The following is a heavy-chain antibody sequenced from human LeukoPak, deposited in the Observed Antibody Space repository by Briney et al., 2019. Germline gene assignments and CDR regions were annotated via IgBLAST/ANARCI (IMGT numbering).Heavy chain of an antibody. J-gene: IGHJ4*02. CDR2: INPSGVSP. V-gene: IGHV1-46*01. CDR1: GYTFTGYY. Sequence: ASVKVSCKASGYTFTGYYMHWVRQAPGQGLEWMGIINPSGVSPNYAQKFQGRVTMTRDTSTSTVYMELSNLKSEDTAVYYCARGGRRWCLDYWGQGTLVTVSS. CDR3: ARGGRRWCLDY. D-gene: IGHD2-21*02.